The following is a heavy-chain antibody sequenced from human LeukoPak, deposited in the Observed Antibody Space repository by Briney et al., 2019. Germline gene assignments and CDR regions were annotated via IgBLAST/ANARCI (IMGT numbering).Heavy chain of an antibody. V-gene: IGHV3-66*01. CDR3: ARIYN. D-gene: IGHD4-4*01. Sequence: GGSLRLSCAASGITLSNNYMSWVRQAPGKGLEWVSLIYSGGSTYYSDSVRGRFTISRDSSKNTLYLQMNSLRVEDTAVYYCARIYNSGQGTLVTVSS. J-gene: IGHJ4*02. CDR2: IYSGGST. CDR1: GITLSNNY.